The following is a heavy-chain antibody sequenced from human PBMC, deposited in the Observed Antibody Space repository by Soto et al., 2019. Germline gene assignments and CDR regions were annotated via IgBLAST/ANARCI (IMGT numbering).Heavy chain of an antibody. Sequence: SETLSLTCTVSGGSISSYYWSWIRQPPGKGLEWIGYIYYSGSTNYNPSLKSRVTISVDTSKNQFSLKLTSVTAADTAMYYCARGRDYGGNRLDYWGRGTLVTVSS. CDR3: ARGRDYGGNRLDY. D-gene: IGHD4-17*01. J-gene: IGHJ4*02. CDR2: IYYSGST. CDR1: GGSISSYY. V-gene: IGHV4-59*01.